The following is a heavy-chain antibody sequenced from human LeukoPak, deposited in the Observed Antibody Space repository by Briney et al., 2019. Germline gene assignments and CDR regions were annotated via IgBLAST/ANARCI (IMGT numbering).Heavy chain of an antibody. V-gene: IGHV3-30*18. CDR2: ISYDGSNK. CDR1: GFTFSSYG. D-gene: IGHD4-17*01. Sequence: GRSLRLSCAASGFTFSSYGMHWVRRAPGKGLEWVAVISYDGSNKYYADSVKGRFTISRDNSKNTLYLQMNSLRAEDTAVYYCAKGYGDYDNDIDYWGQGTLVTVSS. CDR3: AKGYGDYDNDIDY. J-gene: IGHJ4*02.